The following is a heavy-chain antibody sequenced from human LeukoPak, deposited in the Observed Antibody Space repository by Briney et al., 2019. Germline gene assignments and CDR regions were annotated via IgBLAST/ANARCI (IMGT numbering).Heavy chain of an antibody. CDR2: INPNSGGT. J-gene: IGHJ4*02. CDR3: ARDPTTYYDILTGYPGD. CDR1: GYTFSGYY. D-gene: IGHD3-9*01. V-gene: IGHV1-2*02. Sequence: ASVKVSCKASGYTFSGYYMHWVRQAPGQGLEWMGWINPNSGGTNYAQKFQGRVTMTRDTSISTAYMELSRLRSDDTAVYYCARDPTTYYDILTGYPGDWGQGTLVTVSS.